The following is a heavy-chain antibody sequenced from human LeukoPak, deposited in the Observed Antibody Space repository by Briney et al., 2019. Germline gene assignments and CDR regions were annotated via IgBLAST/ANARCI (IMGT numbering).Heavy chain of an antibody. CDR3: ARAGELLWFGELPDY. D-gene: IGHD3-10*01. Sequence: GGSLRLSCAASGFTFSSYSMNWVSQAPGKGLEWVSSISSSSSYIYYADSVKGRFTISRDNAKNSLYLQMNSLRAEDTAVYYCARAGELLWFGELPDYWGQGTLVTVSS. V-gene: IGHV3-21*01. J-gene: IGHJ4*02. CDR2: ISSSSSYI. CDR1: GFTFSSYS.